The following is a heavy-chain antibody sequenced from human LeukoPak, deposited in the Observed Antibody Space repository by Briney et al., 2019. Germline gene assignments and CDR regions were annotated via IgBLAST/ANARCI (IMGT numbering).Heavy chain of an antibody. D-gene: IGHD5-18*01. CDR1: GFTFSSYS. J-gene: IGHJ6*02. V-gene: IGHV3-21*01. Sequence: GGSLRLSCAASGFTFSSYSMNWVREAPGKGLEWVSSISSSSSYIYYADSVKGRFTISRDNAKNSLYLQMNSLRAEDTAVYYCARSHTAMVGYGMYVSGQGTTVTVSS. CDR3: ARSHTAMVGYGMYV. CDR2: ISSSSSYI.